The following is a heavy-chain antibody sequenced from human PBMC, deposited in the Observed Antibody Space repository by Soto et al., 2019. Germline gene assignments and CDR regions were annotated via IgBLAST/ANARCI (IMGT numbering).Heavy chain of an antibody. CDR1: GYTFTSYG. D-gene: IGHD1-26*01. CDR3: AISGRIVGATNWFVP. V-gene: IGHV1-8*02. CDR2: MNPNSGNT. Sequence: ASVKVSCKASGYTFTSYGISWVRQAPGQGLEWMGWMNPNSGNTGYAQKFQGRVTMTRNTSISTAYMELRSLRSDDTAVYYCAISGRIVGATNWFVPWGQGTLVTVSS. J-gene: IGHJ5*02.